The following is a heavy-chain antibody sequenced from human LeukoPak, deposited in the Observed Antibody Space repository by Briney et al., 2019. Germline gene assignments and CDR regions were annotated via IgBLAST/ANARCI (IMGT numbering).Heavy chain of an antibody. CDR1: GFTFSGYA. V-gene: IGHV3-30-3*01. CDR2: ISYDGSNK. Sequence: PGRSLRLSCAASGFTFSGYAMHWVRQAPGKGLEWVAVISYDGSNKYYADSVKGRFTISRDNSKNTLYLQMNSLRAEDTAVYYCARSVDTYDRFIDYWGQGTLVTVSS. J-gene: IGHJ4*02. D-gene: IGHD3-22*01. CDR3: ARSVDTYDRFIDY.